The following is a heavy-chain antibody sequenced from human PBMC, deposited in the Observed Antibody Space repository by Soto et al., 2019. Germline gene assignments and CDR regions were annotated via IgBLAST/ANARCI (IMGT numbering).Heavy chain of an antibody. CDR2: INPGNGNT. J-gene: IGHJ4*02. CDR3: ARGGYFDSSNYLAY. D-gene: IGHD3-22*01. V-gene: IGHV1-3*01. CDR1: GYTLHRYG. Sequence: SVKVSCKPSGYTLHRYGTNWVSQATGRGLEWMGWINPGNGNTKYSQQFQGRVIIDRDTSASTAYMELSSLRSEDTAVYYCARGGYFDSSNYLAYWGLGNLVNVSA.